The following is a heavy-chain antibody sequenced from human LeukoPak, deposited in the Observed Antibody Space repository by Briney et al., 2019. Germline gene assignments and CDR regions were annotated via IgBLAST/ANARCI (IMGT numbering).Heavy chain of an antibody. CDR3: ARAGLVASGTGAFDV. CDR1: GGPINGYY. Sequence: SETLSLTCTVSGGPINGYYWTWIRQSPGKGLEWIGYVYYSGSSNYNPSLKSRVTISADTSKNQFSLKLSSVTAADTAVYYCARAGLVASGTGAFDVWGHGTMVTVSS. J-gene: IGHJ3*01. D-gene: IGHD6-13*01. CDR2: VYYSGSS. V-gene: IGHV4-59*01.